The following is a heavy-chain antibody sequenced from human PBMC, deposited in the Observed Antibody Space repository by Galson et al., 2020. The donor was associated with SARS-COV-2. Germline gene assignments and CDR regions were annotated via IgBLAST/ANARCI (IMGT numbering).Heavy chain of an antibody. CDR1: GGSISSGGYY. Sequence: ETSETLSLTCTVSGGSISSGGYYWSWIRQHPGKGLEWIGYIYYSGSTYYNPSLKSRVTISVDTSKNQFSLKLSSVTAADTAVYYCARASTIFGVVINWFDPWGQGTLVTVSS. J-gene: IGHJ5*02. CDR2: IYYSGST. D-gene: IGHD3-3*01. V-gene: IGHV4-31*03. CDR3: ARASTIFGVVINWFDP.